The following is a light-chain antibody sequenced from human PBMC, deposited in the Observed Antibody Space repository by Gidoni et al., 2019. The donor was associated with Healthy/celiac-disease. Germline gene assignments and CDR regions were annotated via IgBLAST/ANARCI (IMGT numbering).Light chain of an antibody. J-gene: IGKJ4*01. V-gene: IGKV1-33*01. CDR3: QQYDNLPPNT. Sequence: DIQMTQSPSSLSASVGDRVTITCKASQDISNYLNWYQQKPGKAPKLLIYDASNLETGGPSRFSGSGSGTDFTFTISSLQPEDIATYYCQQYDNLPPNTFGGGTKVEIK. CDR2: DAS. CDR1: QDISNY.